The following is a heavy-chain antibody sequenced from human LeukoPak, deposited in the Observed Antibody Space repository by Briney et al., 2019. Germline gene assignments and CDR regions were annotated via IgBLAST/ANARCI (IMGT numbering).Heavy chain of an antibody. CDR1: GGSFSGYY. CDR3: SRGLSDVY. Sequence: SETLSLTCAVYGGSFSGYYWSWIRQPPGKGLEWIGEINHSGSTNYNPSLKSRVTISVDTSKNQFSLKLSSVTAADTAVYYCSRGLSDVYWGQGTLVTVSS. V-gene: IGHV4-34*01. J-gene: IGHJ4*02. CDR2: INHSGST.